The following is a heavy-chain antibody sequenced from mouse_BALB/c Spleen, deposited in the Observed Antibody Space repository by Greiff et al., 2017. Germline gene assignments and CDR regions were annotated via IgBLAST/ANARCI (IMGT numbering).Heavy chain of an antibody. V-gene: IGHV1-4*01. J-gene: IGHJ1*01. Sequence: VQLQQSGAELARPGASVKMSCKASGYTFTSYTMHWVKQRPGQGLEWIGYINPSSGYTNYNQKFKDKATLTADKSSSTAYMQLSSLTSEDSAVYYCAPTVVATRYFDVGGAGTTVTVAS. D-gene: IGHD1-1*01. CDR3: APTVVATRYFDV. CDR1: GYTFTSYT. CDR2: INPSSGYT.